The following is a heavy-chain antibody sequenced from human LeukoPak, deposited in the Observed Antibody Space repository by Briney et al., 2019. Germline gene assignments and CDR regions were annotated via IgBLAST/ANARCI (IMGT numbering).Heavy chain of an antibody. CDR3: ARGPVGATDAYYYGMDV. J-gene: IGHJ6*02. V-gene: IGHV1-3*01. CDR2: INAGNGNT. D-gene: IGHD1-26*01. Sequence: ASVKVSCKVSGYTLTQLSMHWVRQAPRQRLEWMGWINAGNGNTKYSQKFQGRVTITRDTSASTAYMELSSLRSEDTAVYYCARGPVGATDAYYYGMDVWGQGTTVTVSS. CDR1: GYTLTQLS.